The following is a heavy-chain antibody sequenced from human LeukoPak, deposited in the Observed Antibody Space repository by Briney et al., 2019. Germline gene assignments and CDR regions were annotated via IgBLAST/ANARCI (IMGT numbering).Heavy chain of an antibody. Sequence: PGGPLRLFCEASGFIFSDYAMHWVRQAPGKGLEYVSAISTDGTATYYAASVKCRFTISRDNSKNTLYLQMGSLRVEDMAVYYCASYSDSCYKYWGQGTLVTVSA. CDR3: ASYSDSCYKY. V-gene: IGHV3-64*02. CDR2: ISTDGTAT. D-gene: IGHD2-15*01. J-gene: IGHJ4*02. CDR1: GFIFSDYA.